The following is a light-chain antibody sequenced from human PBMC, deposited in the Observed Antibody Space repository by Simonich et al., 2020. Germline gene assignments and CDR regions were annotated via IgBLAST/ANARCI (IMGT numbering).Light chain of an antibody. J-gene: IGKJ1*01. CDR1: QSISSW. Sequence: DIQMTQSPSTLSASVGDRVTITCRASQSISSWLACDQQKPGKAPKVLIYKASSLESGVPSRFSGSGSGTEFTLTISSLQPDDFATYYCQQYNSYSTFGQGTKVEIK. CDR2: KAS. V-gene: IGKV1-5*03. CDR3: QQYNSYST.